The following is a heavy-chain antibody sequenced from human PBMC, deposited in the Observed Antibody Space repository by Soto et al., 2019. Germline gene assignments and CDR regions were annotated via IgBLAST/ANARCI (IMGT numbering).Heavy chain of an antibody. CDR1: GFTFSSYG. J-gene: IGHJ5*02. Sequence: GGSLRLSCAASGFTFSSYGMHWVRQAPGKGLEWVAVIWYDGSNKYYADSVKGRFTISRDNSKNTLYLQMNSLRAEDTAVYYCAREDRRGWFDPWGQGTLVTVSS. CDR2: IWYDGSNK. V-gene: IGHV3-33*01. CDR3: AREDRRGWFDP.